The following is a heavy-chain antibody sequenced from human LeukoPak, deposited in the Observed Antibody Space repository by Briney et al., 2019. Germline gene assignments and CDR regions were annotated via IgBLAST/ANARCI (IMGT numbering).Heavy chain of an antibody. CDR3: AKDRIYYDSSGLTHDY. D-gene: IGHD3-22*01. J-gene: IGHJ4*02. Sequence: SGGSLRLSCAASGFTFSSYAMSWVRQAPGKGLEWVSAISGSGGSTYYADSVKGRFTISRDNSKNTLYLQMNSLRAEDTAVYYRAKDRIYYDSSGLTHDYWGQGTLATVSS. CDR1: GFTFSSYA. CDR2: ISGSGGST. V-gene: IGHV3-23*01.